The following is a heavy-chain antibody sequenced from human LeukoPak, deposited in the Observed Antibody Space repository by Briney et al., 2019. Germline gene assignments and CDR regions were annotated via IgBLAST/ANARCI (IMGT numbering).Heavy chain of an antibody. CDR1: GGSISSSSYY. J-gene: IGHJ6*03. CDR3: ARGGRYCSGGSCSYYYYMDV. Sequence: SETLSLTCTVSGGSISSSSYYWGWIRQPPGKGLEWIGSIYYSGSTYYNPSLKSRVTISVDTSKNQFSLKLSSVTAADTAVYYCARGGRYCSGGSCSYYYYMDVWGKGTTVTVSS. V-gene: IGHV4-39*01. D-gene: IGHD2-15*01. CDR2: IYYSGST.